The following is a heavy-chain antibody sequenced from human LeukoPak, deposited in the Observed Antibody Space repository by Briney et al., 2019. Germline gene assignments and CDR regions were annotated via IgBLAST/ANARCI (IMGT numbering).Heavy chain of an antibody. CDR3: ASRGYDSSGYTDY. CDR2: IIPIFGTA. J-gene: IGHJ4*02. V-gene: IGHV1-69*05. CDR1: GGTFSSYA. Sequence: SVKVSCKASGGTFSSYAISWVRQAPGQGLEWMGGIIPIFGTANYAQKFQGRVTITTDESTSTAYMELSSLRSEDTAVYYCASRGYDSSGYTDYWGQGTLVTVSS. D-gene: IGHD3-22*01.